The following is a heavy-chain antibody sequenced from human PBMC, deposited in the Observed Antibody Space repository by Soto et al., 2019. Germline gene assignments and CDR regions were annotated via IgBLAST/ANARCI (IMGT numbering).Heavy chain of an antibody. CDR1: GFTFSSYG. J-gene: IGHJ4*02. Sequence: QVQLVESGGGVVQPGRSLRLSCAASGFTFSSYGMLWVRQAPGKGLEWVAVISYDGSNKYYADSVKGRFTISRDNSKNTLYLQMNSLRAEDTAVYYCAKDQGCSGGSCYPWYFDYWGQGTLVTVSS. CDR3: AKDQGCSGGSCYPWYFDY. D-gene: IGHD2-15*01. CDR2: ISYDGSNK. V-gene: IGHV3-30*18.